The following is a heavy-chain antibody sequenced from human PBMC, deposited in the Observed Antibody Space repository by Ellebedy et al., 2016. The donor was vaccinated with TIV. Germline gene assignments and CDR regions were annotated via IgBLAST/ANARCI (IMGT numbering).Heavy chain of an antibody. CDR1: GGSISSSSYY. CDR2: IYYSGST. D-gene: IGHD1-26*01. J-gene: IGHJ4*02. V-gene: IGHV4-39*01. Sequence: SETLSLTCTVSGGSISSSSYYWGWIRQPPGKGLEWIGYIYYSGSTYYNPSLKSRVTISVDTSKNQFSLKLSSVTAADTAVYYCARGGVSFSDYWGQGTLVTVSS. CDR3: ARGGVSFSDY.